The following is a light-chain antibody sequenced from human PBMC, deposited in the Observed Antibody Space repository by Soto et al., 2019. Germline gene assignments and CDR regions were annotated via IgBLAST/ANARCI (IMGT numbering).Light chain of an antibody. CDR2: GAS. CDR3: QQYNNWPRT. Sequence: EIVMTQFPATLSVSPGERATLSCRASQIVSSNLAWYQQKPGQAPRLLIYGASTRATGIPARFSGSGSGTEFTLTISSLQSEDFAVYYCQQYNNWPRTFGQGTKVEIK. V-gene: IGKV3-15*01. CDR1: QIVSSN. J-gene: IGKJ1*01.